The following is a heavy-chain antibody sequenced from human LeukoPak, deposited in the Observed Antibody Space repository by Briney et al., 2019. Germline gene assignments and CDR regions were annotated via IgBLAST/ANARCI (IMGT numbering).Heavy chain of an antibody. Sequence: SETLSLTYTVSGGSISSYYWSWIRQPAGKGLEWIGRIYTSGSTNYNPSLKSRVTMSVDTSKNQFSLKLSSVTAADTAVYYCARDLGYCSSTSCTLKYYYYYYMDVWGKGTTVTVSS. J-gene: IGHJ6*03. D-gene: IGHD2-2*01. CDR3: ARDLGYCSSTSCTLKYYYYYYMDV. CDR1: GGSISSYY. CDR2: IYTSGST. V-gene: IGHV4-4*07.